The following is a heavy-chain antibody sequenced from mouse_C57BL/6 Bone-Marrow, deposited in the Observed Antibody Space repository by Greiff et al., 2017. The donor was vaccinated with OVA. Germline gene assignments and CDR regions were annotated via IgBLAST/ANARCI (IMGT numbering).Heavy chain of an antibody. D-gene: IGHD1-1*02. J-gene: IGHJ2*01. V-gene: IGHV5-6*01. Sequence: EVQLVESGGDLVKPGGSLKLSCAASGFTFSSYGMSWVRQTPDKRLEWVATISSGGSYTYYPDSVKGRFTISRDNAKNTLYLQMSSLKSEDTAMYYCARGGWWGFFDYWGQGTTLTVSS. CDR2: ISSGGSYT. CDR1: GFTFSSYG. CDR3: ARGGWWGFFDY.